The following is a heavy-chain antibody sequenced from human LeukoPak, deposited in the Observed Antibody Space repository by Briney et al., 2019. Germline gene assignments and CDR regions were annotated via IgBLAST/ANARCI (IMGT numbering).Heavy chain of an antibody. J-gene: IGHJ5*02. D-gene: IGHD5-24*01. CDR2: ISPSGGST. CDR3: ARDNSVRDEAWWFNP. V-gene: IGHV1-46*01. CDR1: GYTFTGYW. Sequence: ASVTVSCKAFGYTFTGYWMHWVRQAPGQRPEWMGVISPSGGSTIYAQKFKGRVTLTRDMSTSTDYLELSSLRSEDTAVYYCARDNSVRDEAWWFNPWGQGTLVTVSS.